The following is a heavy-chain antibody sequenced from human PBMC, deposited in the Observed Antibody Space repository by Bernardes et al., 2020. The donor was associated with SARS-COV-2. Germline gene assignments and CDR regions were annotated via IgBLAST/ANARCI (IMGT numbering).Heavy chain of an antibody. J-gene: IGHJ4*01. CDR2: ISGSGLVI. CDR3: AKDSTVRSSIYGVLSFDS. CDR1: GFNFRNYA. Sequence: GGSLRLSCVASGFNFRNYAMGWVRQVPGKGLEWVSGISGSGLVIHYANSVRGRFTVSRDDSKTTMYLEMNDLRAEDTAIYYCAKDSTVRSSIYGVLSFDSWGHGTLVTASS. V-gene: IGHV3-23*01. D-gene: IGHD3-3*01.